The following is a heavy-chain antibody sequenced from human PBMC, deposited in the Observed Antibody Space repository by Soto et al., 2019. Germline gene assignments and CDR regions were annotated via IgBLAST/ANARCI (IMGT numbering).Heavy chain of an antibody. CDR1: GYTFTSYD. CDR2: MNPSTGNT. D-gene: IGHD3-22*01. J-gene: IGHJ5*02. V-gene: IGHV1-8*01. Sequence: ASVKVSCKASGYTFTSYDIIWVRQATGQGLEWMGWMNPSTGNTDSAEKFQGRLTMTRNTSISTVYMELSSLSFEDTAVYYCARGRIIVARGFDPWGQGTLVTGSS. CDR3: ARGRIIVARGFDP.